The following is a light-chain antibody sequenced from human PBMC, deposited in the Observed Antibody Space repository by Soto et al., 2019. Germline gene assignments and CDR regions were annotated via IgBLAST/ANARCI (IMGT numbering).Light chain of an antibody. Sequence: DIQLTQSPSSVSASVGDRVTLTCRASQGISNWLAWYQQKPGNAPKLLISAASTLQGGVPSRFSGSFSGTDFTRTITSLQAEDFATYFCQQAYSLPVTFGQGTKLEIK. V-gene: IGKV1-12*01. CDR2: AAS. CDR3: QQAYSLPVT. J-gene: IGKJ2*01. CDR1: QGISNW.